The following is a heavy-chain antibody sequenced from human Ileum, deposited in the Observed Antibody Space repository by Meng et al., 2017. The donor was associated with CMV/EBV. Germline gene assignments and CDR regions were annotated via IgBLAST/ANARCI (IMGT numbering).Heavy chain of an antibody. CDR1: GGSISSYA. V-gene: IGHV4-4*07. Sequence: GQLQGSRPGLVKPSGTLSLTCAVSGGSISSYAWSWIRQPAGKGLEWIGRIYSSVGANYSPSLKSRATMSVDMSKNEVSLKLSAVTAADTAVYYCARGDPDGYCAGGSCYRYWYFDVWGRGTLVTVSS. CDR2: IYSSVGA. J-gene: IGHJ2*01. D-gene: IGHD2-15*01. CDR3: ARGDPDGYCAGGSCYRYWYFDV.